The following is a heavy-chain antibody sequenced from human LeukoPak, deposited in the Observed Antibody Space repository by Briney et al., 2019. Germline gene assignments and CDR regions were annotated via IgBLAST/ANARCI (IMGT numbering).Heavy chain of an antibody. CDR3: ARDLRLYYYDSSGYWRDYYYYYGMDV. CDR1: GFTFSSYA. V-gene: IGHV3-30-3*01. D-gene: IGHD3-22*01. Sequence: PGGSLRLSCAASGFTFSSYAMHWVRQAPGKGLEWVAVISYDGSNKYYADSVKGRFTISGDNSKNTLYLQMNSLRAEDTAVYYCARDLRLYYYDSSGYWRDYYYYYGMDVWGQGTTVTVSS. CDR2: ISYDGSNK. J-gene: IGHJ6*02.